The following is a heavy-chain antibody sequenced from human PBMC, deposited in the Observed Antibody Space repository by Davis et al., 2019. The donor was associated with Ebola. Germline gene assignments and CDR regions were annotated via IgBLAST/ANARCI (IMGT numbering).Heavy chain of an antibody. CDR2: INHSGST. J-gene: IGHJ5*02. CDR1: GGSISSYY. Sequence: SGTLSLTCTVSGGSISSYYWSWIRQPPGKGLEWIGEINHSGSTNYNPSLKSRVTISVDTSKNQFSLKLSSVTAADTAVYYCARGNRYCSGDTCANWFDPWGQGTLVTVSS. V-gene: IGHV4-34*01. D-gene: IGHD2-15*01. CDR3: ARGNRYCSGDTCANWFDP.